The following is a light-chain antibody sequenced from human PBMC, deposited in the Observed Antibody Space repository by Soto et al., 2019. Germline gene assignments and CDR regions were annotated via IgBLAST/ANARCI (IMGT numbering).Light chain of an antibody. V-gene: IGLV1-44*01. CDR1: SSNIAGRT. Sequence: HSVLTQQPSASGTLGHRVTISCSGRSSNIAGRTVNWYQQLPGTSPKLPFYNNTQRPSRVSDRISRSNSGTSASLAITRLQCEEEADYYCAACDTSLTAHVFGVGTKVTVL. CDR2: NNT. CDR3: AACDTSLTAHV. J-gene: IGLJ1*01.